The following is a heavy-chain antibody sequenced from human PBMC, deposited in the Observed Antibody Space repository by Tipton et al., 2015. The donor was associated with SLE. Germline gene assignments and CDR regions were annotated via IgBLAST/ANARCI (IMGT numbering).Heavy chain of an antibody. V-gene: IGHV3-53*05. CDR2: IYSGGST. Sequence: SLRLSCAASGFTVNSHYLTWVRQAPGKGLAWVSVIYSGGSTYYADSVKGRFTISRDNSKNTLFLQMNKLRVEDTAVYYCASLGGGRFVGSLDIWGQGTNVTVSS. J-gene: IGHJ3*02. CDR1: GFTVNSHY. D-gene: IGHD1-26*01. CDR3: ASLGGGRFVGSLDI.